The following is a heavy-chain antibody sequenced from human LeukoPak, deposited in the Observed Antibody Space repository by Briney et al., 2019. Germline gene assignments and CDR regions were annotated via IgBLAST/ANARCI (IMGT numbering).Heavy chain of an antibody. CDR2: IYYSGST. Sequence: SETLSLTCTVSGGSISSYYWSWIRQPPGKGLEWIGYIYYSGSTNYNPSLKSRVTISVDTSKNQFSLKLSSVTAADTAVYYCAREGSPSHYYYGMDVWGQGTTVTVSS. D-gene: IGHD6-6*01. CDR3: AREGSPSHYYYGMDV. J-gene: IGHJ6*02. V-gene: IGHV4-59*01. CDR1: GGSISSYY.